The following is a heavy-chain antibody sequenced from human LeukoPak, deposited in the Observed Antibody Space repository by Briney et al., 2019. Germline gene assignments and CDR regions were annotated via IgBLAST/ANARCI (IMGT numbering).Heavy chain of an antibody. J-gene: IGHJ6*03. CDR1: GFTVSSNY. V-gene: IGHV3-53*01. D-gene: IGHD2-2*01. Sequence: GGSLRLSCAASGFTVSSNYMSWVRQAPGKGLEWVSVIYSGGSTYYADSVKGRFTISRDNAKNSLYLQMNSLRAEDTAVYYCARDFRVVVPAAGRYYYYMDVWGKGTTVTVSS. CDR2: IYSGGST. CDR3: ARDFRVVVPAAGRYYYYMDV.